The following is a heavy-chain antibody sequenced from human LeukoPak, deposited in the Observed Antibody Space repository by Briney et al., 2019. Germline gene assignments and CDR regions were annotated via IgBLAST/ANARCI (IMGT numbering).Heavy chain of an antibody. V-gene: IGHV3-30-3*01. CDR1: GFTFSSYA. D-gene: IGHD1-1*01. CDR3: ASLEGGYFQH. CDR2: ISYNGSNK. J-gene: IGHJ1*01. Sequence: SCKASGFTFSSYAMHWVRQAPGKGLEWVAVISYNGSNKYYADSVKGRFTISRDNSKNTLYLQMNSLRAEDTAVYYCASLEGGYFQHWGQGTLVTVSS.